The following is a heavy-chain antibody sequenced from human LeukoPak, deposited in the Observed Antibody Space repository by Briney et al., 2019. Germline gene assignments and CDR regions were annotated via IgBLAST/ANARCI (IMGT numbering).Heavy chain of an antibody. CDR1: GFTFSNYE. J-gene: IGHJ4*02. CDR2: ISSSGSTI. CDR3: ARDGLRCFDWLLFYDY. Sequence: GGSLRLSCAASGFTFSNYEMNWVRQAPGKGLEWVSYISSSGSTIYYADSVKGRFTISRDNAKNSLYLQMNSLRAEDTAVYYCARDGLRCFDWLLFYDYWGQGTLVTVSS. D-gene: IGHD3-9*01. V-gene: IGHV3-48*03.